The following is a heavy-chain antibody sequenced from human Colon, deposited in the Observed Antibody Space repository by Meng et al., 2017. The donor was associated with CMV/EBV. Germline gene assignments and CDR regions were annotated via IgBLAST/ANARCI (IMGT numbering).Heavy chain of an antibody. V-gene: IGHV3-48*03. Sequence: GASLKISCAASGFTFNNYEMIWVRQAPGKGLEWVSYIDSSANDIHYADSVRGRFTVSRDNARNSLYLKMSSLRAEDSAVYYCARDGRAGIRGTYRRFDIWGRGTRVTGSS. D-gene: IGHD3-3*02. CDR1: GFTFNNYE. J-gene: IGHJ4*02. CDR3: ARDGRAGIRGTYRRFDI. CDR2: IDSSANDI.